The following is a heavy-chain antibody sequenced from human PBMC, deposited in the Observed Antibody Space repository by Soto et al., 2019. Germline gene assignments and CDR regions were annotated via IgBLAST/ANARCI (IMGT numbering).Heavy chain of an antibody. CDR2: ISSSTSYI. Sequence: PGGSLRLSCAASGFTFSSYSMNWVRQAPGKGLEWVSSISSSTSYIYYADSVKGRFTISRDNAKNSLYLQMNSLRAEDTAVYYCARDPYRSGWYSDYYYGMDVWGQGTTVTVSS. D-gene: IGHD6-19*01. V-gene: IGHV3-21*01. CDR1: GFTFSSYS. J-gene: IGHJ6*02. CDR3: ARDPYRSGWYSDYYYGMDV.